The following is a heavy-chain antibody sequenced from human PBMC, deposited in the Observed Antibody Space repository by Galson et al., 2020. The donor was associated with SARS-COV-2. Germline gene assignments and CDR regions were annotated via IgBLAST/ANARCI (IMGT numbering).Heavy chain of an antibody. CDR3: AKERSSGYLDLGFDS. CDR2: IGDTGTFT. V-gene: IGHV3-23*01. CDR1: GFSFSDYA. Sequence: GESLKISCTASGFSFSDYAMTWVRQAPGKGLEWVSSIGDTGTFTYYADSVKGRLTISRDNSKHTLFLQINSLRAEDTAVYYCAKERSSGYLDLGFDSWGQGTLVTVSS. J-gene: IGHJ4*02. D-gene: IGHD3-22*01.